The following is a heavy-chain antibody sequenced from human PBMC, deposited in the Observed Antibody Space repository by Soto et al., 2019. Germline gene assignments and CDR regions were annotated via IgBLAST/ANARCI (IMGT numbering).Heavy chain of an antibody. Sequence: QVHLVQSGAEVKKPGASVKVSCEASGYTFSSFRIHWVRQAPGQGLEWMGWINTYNGNTEYAQKFQGRVSMTTDTSTSTAYMEVRSLTSDDTAVXYXAXXXXXXXFAYWGQGILVAVSS. J-gene: IGHJ4*02. CDR1: GYTFSSFR. V-gene: IGHV1-18*01. CDR3: AXXXXXXXFAY. CDR2: INTYNGNT.